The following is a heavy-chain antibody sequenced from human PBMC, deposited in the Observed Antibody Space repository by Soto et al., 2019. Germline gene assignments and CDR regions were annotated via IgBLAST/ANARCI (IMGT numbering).Heavy chain of an antibody. CDR1: GYTFTSYG. Sequence: ASVKVSCKASGYTFTSYGISWVRQAPGQGLEWMGWISPNNGNANYAQKLQGRVTMTTDKSTSTAYMELSSLRSEDTAVYYCARMGDYGDTRYYYYGMDVWGQGTTVTVSS. CDR2: ISPNNGNA. J-gene: IGHJ6*02. V-gene: IGHV1-18*01. D-gene: IGHD4-17*01. CDR3: ARMGDYGDTRYYYYGMDV.